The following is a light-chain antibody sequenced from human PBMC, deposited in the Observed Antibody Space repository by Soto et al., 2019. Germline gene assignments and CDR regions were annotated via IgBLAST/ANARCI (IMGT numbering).Light chain of an antibody. V-gene: IGLV2-14*01. Sequence: QSALTQPASVSGSPGHSITISCTGTSSDIGGYYYVSWYQHHPGKAPKLLIYQVTNRPSRVSNRFSGSKSGNTASLTISGLQADDDADDYCTSYSSSDIFYVFGTGTKLTVL. CDR2: QVT. CDR1: SSDIGGYYY. CDR3: TSYSSSDIFYV. J-gene: IGLJ1*01.